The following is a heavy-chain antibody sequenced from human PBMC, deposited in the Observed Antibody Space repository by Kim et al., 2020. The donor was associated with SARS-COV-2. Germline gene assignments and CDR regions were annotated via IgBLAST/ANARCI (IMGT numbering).Heavy chain of an antibody. J-gene: IGHJ4*02. Sequence: GGSLRLSCAASGFTFSSYAMSWVRQAPGKGLEWVSAISGSGGSTYYADSVKGRFTISRDNSKNTLYLQMNSLRAEDTAVYYCAKDLEPIWVQIVFGLTGPYYFDYWGQGTLVTVSS. CDR3: AKDLEPIWVQIVFGLTGPYYFDY. V-gene: IGHV3-23*01. D-gene: IGHD6-6*01. CDR1: GFTFSSYA. CDR2: ISGSGGST.